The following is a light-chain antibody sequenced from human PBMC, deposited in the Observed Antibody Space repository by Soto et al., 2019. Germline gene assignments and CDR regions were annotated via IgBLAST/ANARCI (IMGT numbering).Light chain of an antibody. Sequence: DIVMTQSPDSLAVSLGERATINCKSSQSVLYSSNNKNKLAWYQQKPGQPPKLLIYWASTRGSGVPDRFSGSGSGTDFTLTISSLQAEDGAVYYCQQCYSTPYTFGQGTKLEIK. CDR1: QSVLYSSNNKNK. CDR3: QQCYSTPYT. V-gene: IGKV4-1*01. CDR2: WAS. J-gene: IGKJ2*01.